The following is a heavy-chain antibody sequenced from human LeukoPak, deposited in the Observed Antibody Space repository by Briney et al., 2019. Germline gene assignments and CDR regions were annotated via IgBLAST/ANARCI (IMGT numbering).Heavy chain of an antibody. CDR2: IYSGGNT. D-gene: IGHD7-27*01. CDR1: GVSVSNDY. Sequence: GGSLRLSCAASGVSVSNDYISWVRQAPGKGLEWVSVIYSGGNTYYADSVKGRFTTSRDNSKNTVYLQMNTVRAEDTAVYYCARGWGMFDYWGQGTLATVSS. V-gene: IGHV3-53*01. CDR3: ARGWGMFDY. J-gene: IGHJ4*02.